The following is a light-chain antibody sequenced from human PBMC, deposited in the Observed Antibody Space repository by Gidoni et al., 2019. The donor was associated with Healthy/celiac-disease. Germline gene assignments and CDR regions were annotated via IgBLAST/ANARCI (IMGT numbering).Light chain of an antibody. CDR3: QQYNNWPPYT. CDR1: QSVSSN. J-gene: IGKJ2*01. V-gene: IGKV3-15*01. Sequence: EIVMTQSQATLSVSPGERATLSCRASQSVSSNLARYQQKPGQSPRLLIYGASTRATGIPARFSGSGSGTEFTLTISSLQSEDFAVYYCQQYNNWPPYTFGQGTKLEIK. CDR2: GAS.